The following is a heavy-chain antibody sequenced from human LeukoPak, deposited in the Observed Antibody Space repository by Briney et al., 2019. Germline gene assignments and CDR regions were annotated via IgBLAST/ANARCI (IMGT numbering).Heavy chain of an antibody. V-gene: IGHV3-23*01. CDR2: LGISGDYT. Sequence: PGGSLRFSCVASGFTLSSYAVSWVRQAPGKGLQWVSSLGISGDYTWYAGSVKGRFTISRDSSKNTLYLQMNSLGAEDTALYYCARGGGGNSDFLTTYTGASLSFDYWGQGALVTVSS. CDR3: ARGGGGNSDFLTTYTGASLSFDY. CDR1: GFTLSSYA. J-gene: IGHJ4*02. D-gene: IGHD3-9*01.